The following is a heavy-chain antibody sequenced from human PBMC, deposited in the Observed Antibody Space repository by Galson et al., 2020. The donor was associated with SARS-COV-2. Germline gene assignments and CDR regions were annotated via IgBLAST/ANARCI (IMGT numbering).Heavy chain of an antibody. V-gene: IGHV5-51*01. J-gene: IGHJ4*02. D-gene: IGHD2-15*01. CDR1: GYSFTSDW. CDR3: ARRKDFGGSFDY. Sequence: KVSCQGSGYSFTSDWIGWVRQMPGKGLEWMGIIYPGDSDTRYSPPFRGQVTISADKSISTAYLQWSSLKASDTAMYFCARRKDFGGSFDYWGQGTLVTVSS. CDR2: IYPGDSDT.